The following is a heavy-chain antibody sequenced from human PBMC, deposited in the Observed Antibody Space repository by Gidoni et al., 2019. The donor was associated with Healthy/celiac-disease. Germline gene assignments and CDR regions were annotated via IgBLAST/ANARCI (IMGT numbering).Heavy chain of an antibody. J-gene: IGHJ5*02. CDR2: SYYSGSP. CDR3: ARENRNWFDP. CDR1: GGSIRSGGYY. Sequence: QVQLQESGPGLVKPSQTLSLTCTVSGGSIRSGGYYWSWIRQHPGKGLEWIGYSYYSGSPSYTPSLKSRVTISVDTSKNQFSLKLSSVTAADTAVYYCARENRNWFDPWGQGTLVTVSS. V-gene: IGHV4-31*03.